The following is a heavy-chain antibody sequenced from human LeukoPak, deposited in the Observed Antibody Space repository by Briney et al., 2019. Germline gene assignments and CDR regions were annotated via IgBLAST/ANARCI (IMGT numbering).Heavy chain of an antibody. D-gene: IGHD3-16*01. CDR3: AKGCDASAYTCLDY. J-gene: IGHJ4*02. CDR2: ISSSSSYI. Sequence: GGSLRLSCAASGFTFSSYSMNWVRQAPGKGLEWVSSISSSSSYIYYADSVKGRFTISRDNSENTLNLQVNSLRAEDTAIYYCAKGCDASAYTCLDYWGQGTLVTVAS. V-gene: IGHV3-21*04. CDR1: GFTFSSYS.